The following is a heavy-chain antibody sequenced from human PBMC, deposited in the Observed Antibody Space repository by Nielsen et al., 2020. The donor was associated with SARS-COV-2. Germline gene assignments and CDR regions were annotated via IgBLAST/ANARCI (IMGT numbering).Heavy chain of an antibody. CDR3: ARAPGGYFDWPRDAFDI. Sequence: GGSLRLSCAASGFTFSSYWMHWVRQAPGKGLVWVSRINSDGSSTSYADSVKGRFTISRDNAKNTLYLQMNSLRAEDTAVYYCARAPGGYFDWPRDAFDIWGQGTMVT. J-gene: IGHJ3*02. D-gene: IGHD3-9*01. CDR2: INSDGSST. CDR1: GFTFSSYW. V-gene: IGHV3-74*01.